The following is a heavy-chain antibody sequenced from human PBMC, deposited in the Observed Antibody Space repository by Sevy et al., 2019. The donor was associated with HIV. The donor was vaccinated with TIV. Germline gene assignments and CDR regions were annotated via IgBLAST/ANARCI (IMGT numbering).Heavy chain of an antibody. V-gene: IGHV3-23*01. Sequence: GGSLRLSCAASGFTFSSYAMSWVRQAPGKGLEWVSAISGSGGSTYYADSVKGRFTISRDNSKNTLYLQMNSLRAEDTAVYYCAKDLHYDFWSDSGMDVWGQGTTVTVSS. CDR3: AKDLHYDFWSDSGMDV. D-gene: IGHD3-3*01. CDR1: GFTFSSYA. CDR2: ISGSGGST. J-gene: IGHJ6*02.